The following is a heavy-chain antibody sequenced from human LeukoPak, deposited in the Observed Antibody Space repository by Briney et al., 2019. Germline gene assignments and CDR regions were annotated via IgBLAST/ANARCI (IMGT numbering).Heavy chain of an antibody. CDR1: GFTFSSYG. J-gene: IGHJ4*02. D-gene: IGHD4-23*01. Sequence: GGSLRLSCAASGFTFSSYGMHWVRQAPGKGLEWVAVISYDGSNKYYADSVKGRFTISRDNSKNSLYLQMNSLRTEDTALYYCAKDITGYGGNGGVVDYWGQGTLVTVSS. CDR2: ISYDGSNK. CDR3: AKDITGYGGNGGVVDY. V-gene: IGHV3-30*18.